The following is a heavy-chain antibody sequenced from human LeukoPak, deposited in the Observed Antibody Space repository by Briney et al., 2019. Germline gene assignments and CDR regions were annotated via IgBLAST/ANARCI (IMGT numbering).Heavy chain of an antibody. Sequence: GGSLRLSCAASEFTFSNYAMSWVCQAPGKGLEWVSGISGSGGSTYYADSVKGRFTISRDNSQNTLYLQMSSLRAEDTAVYYCAKGDTHYYGSSGYYYWGQGTLVTVSS. CDR1: EFTFSNYA. CDR2: ISGSGGST. CDR3: AKGDTHYYGSSGYYY. D-gene: IGHD3-22*01. V-gene: IGHV3-23*01. J-gene: IGHJ4*02.